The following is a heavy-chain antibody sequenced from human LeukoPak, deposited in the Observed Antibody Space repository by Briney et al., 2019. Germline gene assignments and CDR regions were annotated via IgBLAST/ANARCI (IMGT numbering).Heavy chain of an antibody. CDR3: ARGTVWRLGSYGLDV. D-gene: IGHD3-16*01. CDR1: GFTFRSSS. J-gene: IGHJ6*02. Sequence: GGSLRLSCAASGFTFRSSSMNWVRQAPGKGLEWVSYISSSSTTYYADSVKGRFTNSRDNSKNTVYLQMNALRAEDSAVYYCARGTVWRLGSYGLDVWGQGTTVTVSS. CDR2: ISSSSTT. V-gene: IGHV3-48*01.